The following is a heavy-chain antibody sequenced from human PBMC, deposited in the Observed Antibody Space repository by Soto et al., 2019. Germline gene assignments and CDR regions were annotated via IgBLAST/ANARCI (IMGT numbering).Heavy chain of an antibody. D-gene: IGHD4-17*01. CDR2: ISGSGGST. Sequence: LRLSCAASGFTFSSYAMSWVRQAPGKGLEWVSAISGSGGSTYYADSVKGRFTISRDNSKNTLYLQMNSLRAEDTAVYYCAKVGAYGDYGALAFDIWGQGXMVTV. J-gene: IGHJ3*02. V-gene: IGHV3-23*01. CDR3: AKVGAYGDYGALAFDI. CDR1: GFTFSSYA.